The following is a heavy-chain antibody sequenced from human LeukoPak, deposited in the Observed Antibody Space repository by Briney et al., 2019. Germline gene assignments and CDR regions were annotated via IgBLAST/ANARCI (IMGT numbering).Heavy chain of an antibody. CDR2: ISWGSYSM. Sequence: GGSLRLSCAASGFTFDDYAMHWVRQAPGKGLEWVSGISWGSYSMAYADSVKGRFTISRDNSKNTLYLQMNSLRAEDTAVYYCAKVPAVDGSTGWYRLDYFDYWGQGTLVTVSS. CDR3: AKVPAVDGSTGWYRLDYFDY. V-gene: IGHV3-9*01. D-gene: IGHD6-19*01. CDR1: GFTFDDYA. J-gene: IGHJ4*02.